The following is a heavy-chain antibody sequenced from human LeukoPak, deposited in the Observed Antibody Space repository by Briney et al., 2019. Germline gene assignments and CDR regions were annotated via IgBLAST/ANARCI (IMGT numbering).Heavy chain of an antibody. D-gene: IGHD2-15*01. CDR2: IYYSGST. J-gene: IGHJ4*02. CDR1: GGSINSYY. V-gene: IGHV4-59*01. CDR3: ARLGFCRGDNCLDDY. Sequence: SETLSLTCTVSGGSINSYYWSWIRQPPGKGLEWIGYIYYSGSTNYSPSLKGRVTISVDTSKNQFSLKLSSVTAADTAVYYCARLGFCRGDNCLDDYWGQGTLVTVSS.